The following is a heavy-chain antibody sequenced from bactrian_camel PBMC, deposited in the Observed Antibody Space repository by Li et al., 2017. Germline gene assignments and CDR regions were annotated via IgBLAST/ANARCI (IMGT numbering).Heavy chain of an antibody. V-gene: IGHV3S26*01. CDR2: IDSDGVT. D-gene: IGHD2*01. CDR1: GYTYSSYC. J-gene: IGHJ6*01. CDR3: AARGPYCYTKLSVGDFTY. Sequence: QVQLVESGGGLVQPGGSLRLSCAASGYTYSSYCMGWFRQAPGKEREGVATIDSDGVTSYADSVKGRFTISKDNAKNTLYLQMNSLKPEDTAMYYRAARGPYCYTKLSVGDFTYWGQGTQ.